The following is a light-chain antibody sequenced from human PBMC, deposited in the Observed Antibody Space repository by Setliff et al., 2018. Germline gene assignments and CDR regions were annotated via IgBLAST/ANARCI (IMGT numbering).Light chain of an antibody. CDR1: SSDVGGYNY. Sequence: QSVLTQPASVSGSPGQSITISCTGTSSDVGGYNYVSWYQQHPGKAPKFIIYDVCHRPSGVSNRFPGPKSGNTASLTISGLQAEDEADYYCSSYTTTTTPVIFGGGTKVTVL. V-gene: IGLV2-14*03. CDR2: DVC. CDR3: SSYTTTTTPVI. J-gene: IGLJ2*01.